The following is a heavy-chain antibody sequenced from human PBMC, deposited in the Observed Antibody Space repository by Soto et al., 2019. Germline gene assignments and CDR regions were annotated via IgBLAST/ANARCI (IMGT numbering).Heavy chain of an antibody. CDR3: ASFFTGYCSGGSCYTQSIYYYGMDV. V-gene: IGHV5-51*01. CDR1: GYSFNIYW. D-gene: IGHD2-15*01. CDR2: VYPDDSDT. J-gene: IGHJ6*02. Sequence: GESLKISCKAAGYSFNIYWIGWVRQLPGKGLEWMGVVYPDDSDTIYSPSFEGQVTISVDKSTSTAYLQWSSLKASDTAVYYCASFFTGYCSGGSCYTQSIYYYGMDVWGQGTTVTVSS.